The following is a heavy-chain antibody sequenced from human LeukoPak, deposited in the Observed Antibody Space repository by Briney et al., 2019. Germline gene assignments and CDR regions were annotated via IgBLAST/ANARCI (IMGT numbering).Heavy chain of an antibody. CDR1: GFTFSTYW. CDR3: ARSLRVAVAAGY. J-gene: IGHJ4*02. Sequence: SGGSLRLSCVASGFTFSTYWMSWVRQAPGKGLEWVANIKQDGSEKYYLDSLKGRFTISRDNAKNSLYLQMNSLTAEDTAIYYCARSLRVAVAAGYWGQGTLVTVSS. CDR2: IKQDGSEK. D-gene: IGHD6-19*01. V-gene: IGHV3-7*01.